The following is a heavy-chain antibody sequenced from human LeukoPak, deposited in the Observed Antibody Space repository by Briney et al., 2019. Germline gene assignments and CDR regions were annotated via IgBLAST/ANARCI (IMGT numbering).Heavy chain of an antibody. Sequence: PGRSLRLSCAASGFTFSSSAMHWVRQAPGKGLEWVAFIRYDGSNKYYADSVKGRFTISRDNSKNTLYLQMNSLRAEDTAVYYCAKPRYGDYDWERVPFDYWGQGTLVTVSS. CDR3: AKPRYGDYDWERVPFDY. CDR2: IRYDGSNK. V-gene: IGHV3-30*02. J-gene: IGHJ4*02. CDR1: GFTFSSSA. D-gene: IGHD4-17*01.